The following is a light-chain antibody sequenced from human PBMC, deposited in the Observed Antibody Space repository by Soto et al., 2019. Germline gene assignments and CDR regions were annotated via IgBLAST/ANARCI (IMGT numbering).Light chain of an antibody. CDR3: AAWDDSLNGFYV. Sequence: QSALTQPPSASGTPGQRVTISCSGGSSNIGTNSVNWYQQLPGRAPKLLIYNNDLRPSGVPDRFSGSKSGTSASLAISGLQSEDEADYYCAAWDDSLNGFYVXGIGTKVTVL. CDR1: SSNIGTNS. CDR2: NND. J-gene: IGLJ1*01. V-gene: IGLV1-44*01.